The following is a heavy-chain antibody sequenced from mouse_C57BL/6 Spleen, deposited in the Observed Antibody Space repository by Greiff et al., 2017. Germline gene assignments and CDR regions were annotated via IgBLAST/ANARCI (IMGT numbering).Heavy chain of an antibody. V-gene: IGHV1-80*01. CDR2: IYPGDGDT. CDR1: GYAFSSYW. Sequence: VKLQESGAELVKPGASVKISCKASGYAFSSYWMNWVKQRPGKGLEWIGQIYPGDGDTNYNGKFKGKATLTADKSSSTAYMQLSSLTSEDSAVYFCARSPITTVVAPAYWGQGTLVTVSA. CDR3: ARSPITTVVAPAY. D-gene: IGHD1-1*01. J-gene: IGHJ3*01.